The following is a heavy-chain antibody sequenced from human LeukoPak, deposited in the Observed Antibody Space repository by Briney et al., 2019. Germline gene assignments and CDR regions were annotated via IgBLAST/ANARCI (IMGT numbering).Heavy chain of an antibody. V-gene: IGHV4-4*02. CDR2: IYHSGST. J-gene: IGHJ4*02. Sequence: SETLSLTCAVSGGSISSSNWWSWVRQPPGKGLEWIGEIYHSGSTSYNPSLKSRVTISVDTSKNQFSLNLSSVTAADTAVYYCASVSPLDNSNHIYFDYWGQGTLVTVSS. D-gene: IGHD1-14*01. CDR3: ASVSPLDNSNHIYFDY. CDR1: GGSISSSNW.